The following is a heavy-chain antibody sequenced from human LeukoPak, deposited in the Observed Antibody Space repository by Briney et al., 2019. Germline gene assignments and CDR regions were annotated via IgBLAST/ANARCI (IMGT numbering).Heavy chain of an antibody. D-gene: IGHD3-10*01. CDR1: GGSISSGDYY. Sequence: SETLSLTCTVSGGSISSGDYYWSWIRQPPGKGLEWIGYIYYSGSTYYNPSLKSRVTISVDTSKNQFSLKLSSVTAADTAVYYCARDNSYYYGSGSYSVDYWGQGTLVTVSS. J-gene: IGHJ4*02. CDR3: ARDNSYYYGSGSYSVDY. CDR2: IYYSGST. V-gene: IGHV4-30-4*08.